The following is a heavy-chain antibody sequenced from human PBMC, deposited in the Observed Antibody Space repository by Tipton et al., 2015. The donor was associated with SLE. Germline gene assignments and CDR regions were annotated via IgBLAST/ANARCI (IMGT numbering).Heavy chain of an antibody. V-gene: IGHV4-4*07. CDR1: GGSITNYY. Sequence: TLSLTCTVSGGSITNYYWGWVRQPAGKGLEWIGRIDTGRYTKYNPSLESRVSLSVDASKDPFSLRLSSVTAADTAVYYCASWGFDTWGQGTMVTVSS. CDR3: ASWGFDT. D-gene: IGHD3-16*01. CDR2: IDTGRYT. J-gene: IGHJ3*02.